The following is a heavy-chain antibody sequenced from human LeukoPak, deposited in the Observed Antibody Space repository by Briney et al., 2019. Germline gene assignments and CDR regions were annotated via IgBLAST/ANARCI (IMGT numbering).Heavy chain of an antibody. D-gene: IGHD3-22*01. CDR3: ARTRYYYDSSAKYDAFDI. Sequence: SGPTLVNPTQTLTLTCTFSGFSLSTSGMCVSWIRQPPGKALEWLARIDWDDDKYYSTSLKTRLTISKDTSKNQVVLTMTNMDPVDTATYYCARTRYYYDSSAKYDAFDIWGQGTMVTVSS. V-gene: IGHV2-70*11. J-gene: IGHJ3*02. CDR1: GFSLSTSGMC. CDR2: IDWDDDK.